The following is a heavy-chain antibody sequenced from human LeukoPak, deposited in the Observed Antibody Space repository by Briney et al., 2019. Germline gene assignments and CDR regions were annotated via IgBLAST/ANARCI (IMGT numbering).Heavy chain of an antibody. CDR1: GGSFSGYY. J-gene: IGHJ5*02. Sequence: SETLSLTCAVYGGSFSGYYWSWIRQPPGKGLEWIGSIYHSGSTYYNPSLKSRVTISVDTSKNQFSLKLSSVTAADTAVYYCARAVIVVVVAATHNWFDPWGQGTLVTVSS. V-gene: IGHV4-34*01. D-gene: IGHD2-15*01. CDR2: IYHSGST. CDR3: ARAVIVVVVAATHNWFDP.